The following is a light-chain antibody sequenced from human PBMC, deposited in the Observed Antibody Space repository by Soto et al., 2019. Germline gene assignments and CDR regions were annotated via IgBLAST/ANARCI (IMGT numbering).Light chain of an antibody. CDR1: QSIIVL. J-gene: IGKJ4*01. CDR3: QHYKNRPLT. V-gene: IGKV1-5*03. Sequence: DIQMTQSPSTLSASVGDRVTITCRASQSIIVLLAWYQQKAGKAPNLLIYKASSLESGVPSRFSGSGSGTEFTLTISSLQSEDVAVYYCQHYKNRPLTFGGGTKVDIK. CDR2: KAS.